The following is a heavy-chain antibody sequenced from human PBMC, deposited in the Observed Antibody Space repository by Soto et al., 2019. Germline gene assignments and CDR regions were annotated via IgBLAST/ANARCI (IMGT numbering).Heavy chain of an antibody. CDR1: GGSIIRGDYY. J-gene: IGHJ5*02. CDR3: AGFYGGSHNWFDP. V-gene: IGHV4-30-4*01. CDR2: IYYSGST. Sequence: SETLSLTCTVSGGSIIRGDYYWRWIRQPPGKGLEWIGYIYYSGSTYYNPSLKSRVTISVDTSKNQFSLKLSSVTAADTAVYYCAGFYGGSHNWFDPWGQGTLVTVSS. D-gene: IGHD2-15*01.